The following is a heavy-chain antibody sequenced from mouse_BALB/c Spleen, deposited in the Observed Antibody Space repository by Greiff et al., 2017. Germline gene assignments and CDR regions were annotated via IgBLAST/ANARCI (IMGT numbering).Heavy chain of an antibody. J-gene: IGHJ4*01. D-gene: IGHD1-1*01. CDR1: GYSFTGYF. Sequence: VQLQQSGPELVKPGASVKISCKASGYSFTGYFMNWVMQSHGKSLEWIGRINPYNGDTFYNQKFKGKATLTVDKSSSTAHMELRSLASEDSAVYYCAREEDYYGSSYEDYAMDYWGQGTSVTVSS. CDR2: INPYNGDT. V-gene: IGHV1-20*02. CDR3: AREEDYYGSSYEDYAMDY.